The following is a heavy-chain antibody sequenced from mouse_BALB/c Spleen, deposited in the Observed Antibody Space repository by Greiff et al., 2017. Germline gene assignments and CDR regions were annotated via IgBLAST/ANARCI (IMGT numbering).Heavy chain of an antibody. D-gene: IGHD1-1*01. Sequence: EVKLQESGGGLVKPGGSLKLSCAASGFTFSSYTMSWVRQTPDKRLEWVATISSGGSYTYYPDSVKGRFTISRDNAKNTLYLQMSSLKSEDTAMYYCANYYGSSYDYYAMDYWGQGTSVTVSS. J-gene: IGHJ4*01. CDR3: ANYYGSSYDYYAMDY. CDR1: GFTFSSYT. CDR2: ISSGGSYT. V-gene: IGHV5-6*03.